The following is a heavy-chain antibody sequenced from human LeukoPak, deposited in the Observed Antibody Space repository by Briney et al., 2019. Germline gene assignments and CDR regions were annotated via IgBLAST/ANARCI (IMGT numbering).Heavy chain of an antibody. CDR2: IYYTGST. Sequence: PSETLSLTCTVSGGSISSSNYYWGWIRQSPGKDLEWVGTIYYTGSTYYNPSLRSRVTISVDTSKNQFSLQLSSVTAADTAVYYCARLGWSRTAFDYWGQGTLVTVSS. D-gene: IGHD2-15*01. CDR1: GGSISSSNYY. CDR3: ARLGWSRTAFDY. J-gene: IGHJ4*02. V-gene: IGHV4-39*01.